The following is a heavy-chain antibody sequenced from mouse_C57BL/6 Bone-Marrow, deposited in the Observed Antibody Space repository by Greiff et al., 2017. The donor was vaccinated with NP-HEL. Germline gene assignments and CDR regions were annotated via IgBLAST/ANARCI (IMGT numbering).Heavy chain of an antibody. CDR2: IYPGGGYT. Sequence: QVQLQQSGAELVRPGTSVKMSCKASGYSFTNYWIGWAKQRPGHGLEWIGDIYPGGGYTNYNEKFKGKATLTADKSSSTAYMQFSSLTSEDSAIYYCARWKLRRALYAMDYWGQGTPVTVSS. CDR1: GYSFTNYW. V-gene: IGHV1-63*01. CDR3: ARWKLRRALYAMDY. J-gene: IGHJ4*01. D-gene: IGHD2-1*01.